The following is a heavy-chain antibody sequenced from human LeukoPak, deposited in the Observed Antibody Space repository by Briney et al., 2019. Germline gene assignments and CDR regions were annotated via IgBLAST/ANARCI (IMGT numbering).Heavy chain of an antibody. D-gene: IGHD6-19*01. V-gene: IGHV3-23*01. CDR1: GFTFSSYA. J-gene: IGHJ4*02. Sequence: GGSLRLSCAASGFTFSSYAMSWVRQAPGKGLEWVSAIGGSGGSTYYADSVKGRFTISRDNSKNTLYLQMNSLRAEDTAVYYCAPPPRWLVQGFWGKGTLFTVSS. CDR2: IGGSGGST. CDR3: APPPRWLVQGF.